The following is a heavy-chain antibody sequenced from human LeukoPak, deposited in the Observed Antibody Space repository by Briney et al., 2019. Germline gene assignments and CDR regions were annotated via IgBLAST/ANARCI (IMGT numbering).Heavy chain of an antibody. Sequence: GGSLRLSCAASGFTFSNYWMHWVRQAPGKGLEWVSYTSSSSSTIKYADSVRGRFTISRDNAENSLYLQMNSLRDEDTAVYYCARAHGTGWYFDLWGRGTLVTVSS. D-gene: IGHD6-13*01. V-gene: IGHV3-48*02. CDR3: ARAHGTGWYFDL. J-gene: IGHJ2*01. CDR1: GFTFSNYW. CDR2: TSSSSSTI.